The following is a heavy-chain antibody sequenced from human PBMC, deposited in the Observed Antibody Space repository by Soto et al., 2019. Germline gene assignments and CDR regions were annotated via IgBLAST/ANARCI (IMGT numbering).Heavy chain of an antibody. CDR3: ARSRLQGDF. CDR1: GYTFIHYY. Sequence: QVQLVQSGAEVKKPGASVKISCKASGYTFIHYYIHWVRQAPGQGLEWMAIINPNGGSTNYAQKFQGRVTATSDTSTTTVSMELNSLESDDTAVYFCARSRLQGDFWGQGTLVTVSS. D-gene: IGHD2-21*01. V-gene: IGHV1-46*01. J-gene: IGHJ4*02. CDR2: INPNGGST.